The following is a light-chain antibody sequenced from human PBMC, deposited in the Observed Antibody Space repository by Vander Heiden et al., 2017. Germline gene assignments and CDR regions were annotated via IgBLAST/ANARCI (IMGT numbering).Light chain of an antibody. CDR2: TNN. CDR3: AAWDDSLNAYV. CDR1: SSNIGSTT. J-gene: IGLJ1*01. Sequence: QSVLTQPPSVSATPGQRVTISCSGSSSNIGSTTVNWYQQLPGAAPKLLIYTNNQRPSGVPNRFSGSKSDSSASQAISGLQSEDEADYYCAAWDDSLNAYVFGTGTKVTVL. V-gene: IGLV1-44*01.